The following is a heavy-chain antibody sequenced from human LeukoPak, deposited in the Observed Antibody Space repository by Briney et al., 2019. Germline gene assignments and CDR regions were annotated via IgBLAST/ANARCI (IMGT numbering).Heavy chain of an antibody. V-gene: IGHV4-59*08. CDR1: GGSISAYY. CDR3: AIPRNYYDSSGYALDY. J-gene: IGHJ4*02. D-gene: IGHD3-22*01. CDR2: IYYTGST. Sequence: SETLSLTCTVSGGSISAYYWTWFRQPPGMGLEWIGYIYYTGSTNYNPSLKSRVTISVDTSKNQFSLKLSSVTAADTAVYYCAIPRNYYDSSGYALDYWGQGTLVTVSS.